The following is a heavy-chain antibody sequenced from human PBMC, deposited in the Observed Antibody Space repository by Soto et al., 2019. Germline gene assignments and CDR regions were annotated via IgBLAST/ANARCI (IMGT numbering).Heavy chain of an antibody. D-gene: IGHD3-16*02. CDR3: AKVASFTCGYFDL. Sequence: QVQLVESGGGVVQPGRSLRLSCAASGFTFSSYGMHWVRQAPGKGLEWVAVITYDGSNKYYADSVKGRFTISRDNSKNTVYLQMNSLRAEDTAVYYCAKVASFTCGYFDLWGRGTLVTVSS. J-gene: IGHJ2*01. CDR1: GFTFSSYG. CDR2: ITYDGSNK. V-gene: IGHV3-30*18.